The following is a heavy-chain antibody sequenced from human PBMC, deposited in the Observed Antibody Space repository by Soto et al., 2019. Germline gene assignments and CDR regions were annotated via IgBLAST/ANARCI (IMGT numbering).Heavy chain of an antibody. J-gene: IGHJ4*02. D-gene: IGHD3-3*01. Sequence: RSRISQKKGKGLEWVSSISSSSSYIYYADSVKGRFTISRDNAKNSLYLQMNSLRAEDTAVYYCAREPSYYDFWSGYPSQGIDYWGQGTLVTVSS. V-gene: IGHV3-21*01. CDR2: ISSSSSYI. CDR3: AREPSYYDFWSGYPSQGIDY.